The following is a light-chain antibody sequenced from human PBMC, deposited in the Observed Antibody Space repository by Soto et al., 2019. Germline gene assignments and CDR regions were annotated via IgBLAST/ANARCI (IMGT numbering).Light chain of an antibody. CDR3: SSYTTSSTRV. CDR2: EVS. V-gene: IGLV2-14*01. CDR1: SSDIGGYKH. Sequence: QSVLTQPASVSGSPGQSITISCTGTSSDIGGYKHVSWYQQHPGKAPKLMIYEVSNRPSGVSNRFSGSKSGNTASLTISGLQAEDEADYYCSSYTTSSTRVFGTRTKVTVL. J-gene: IGLJ1*01.